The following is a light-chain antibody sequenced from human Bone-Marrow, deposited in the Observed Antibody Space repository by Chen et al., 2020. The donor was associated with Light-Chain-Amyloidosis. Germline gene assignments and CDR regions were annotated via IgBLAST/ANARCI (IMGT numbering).Light chain of an antibody. CDR2: FAS. J-gene: IGKJ4*01. CDR1: QSIGST. Sequence: EIVLTQSPDFQTVSPKRKATITCRASQSIGSTLHCFQQKPDQSPKLLIKFASQSISAVPSRFSGSGSGTDFTLTINSLEAEDAAAYYCHQSRSFPLTFGGGTRVEIK. V-gene: IGKV6D-21*02. CDR3: HQSRSFPLT.